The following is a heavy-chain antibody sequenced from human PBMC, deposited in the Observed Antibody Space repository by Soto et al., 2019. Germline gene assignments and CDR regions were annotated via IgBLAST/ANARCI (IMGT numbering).Heavy chain of an antibody. Sequence: SVKVSCKASGGTFSSYAISWVRQAPGQGLEWMGGIIPIFGTANYAQRFQGRVTITADESTSTAYMELSSLRSEDTAVYYCARVPYQLLLYYYYGMDVWGQGTTVTVS. CDR3: ARVPYQLLLYYYYGMDV. CDR2: IIPIFGTA. V-gene: IGHV1-69*13. D-gene: IGHD2-2*01. J-gene: IGHJ6*02. CDR1: GGTFSSYA.